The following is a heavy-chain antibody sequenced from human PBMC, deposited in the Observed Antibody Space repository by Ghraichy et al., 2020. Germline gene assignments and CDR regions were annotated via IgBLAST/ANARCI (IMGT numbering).Heavy chain of an antibody. D-gene: IGHD2-2*02. Sequence: SETLSLTCAVYGGYFSGYYWSWIRQPQGKGMGWVGEVNHSGSTNYNPSLKSRVTISVDTSKNQFSLKLSSVTAADTAVYYCARGTKGYCSSTSCYNSGRRLDYWGQGTLVTVSS. CDR1: GGYFSGYY. V-gene: IGHV4-34*01. J-gene: IGHJ4*02. CDR2: VNHSGST. CDR3: ARGTKGYCSSTSCYNSGRRLDY.